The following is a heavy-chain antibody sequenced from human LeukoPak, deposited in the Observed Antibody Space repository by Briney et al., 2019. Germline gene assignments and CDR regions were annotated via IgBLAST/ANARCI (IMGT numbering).Heavy chain of an antibody. CDR2: ISSSSYI. CDR3: ARGSADFDY. CDR1: GFIFSTYT. J-gene: IGHJ4*02. D-gene: IGHD6-19*01. Sequence: GGSLRLSCAASGFIFSTYTMNWVRQAPGKGLEWVSSISSSSYIYYADSVKGRFNISRDNAKNSLYLQMNSLRAEDTAVYYCARGSADFDYWGQGTLVTVSS. V-gene: IGHV3-21*06.